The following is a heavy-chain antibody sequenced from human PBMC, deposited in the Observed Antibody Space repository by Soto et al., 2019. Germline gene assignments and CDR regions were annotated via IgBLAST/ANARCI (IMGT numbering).Heavy chain of an antibody. CDR3: ARYLDGYNSHWFDP. D-gene: IGHD5-12*01. J-gene: IGHJ5*02. Sequence: SVKVSCKASGGTFSSYAISWVRQAPGQGLEWMGGIIPIFGTANYAQKFQGRVTITADESTSTAYMELSSLRSEDTAVYYCARYLDGYNSHWFDPWGQGTLVTVSS. CDR1: GGTFSSYA. V-gene: IGHV1-69*13. CDR2: IIPIFGTA.